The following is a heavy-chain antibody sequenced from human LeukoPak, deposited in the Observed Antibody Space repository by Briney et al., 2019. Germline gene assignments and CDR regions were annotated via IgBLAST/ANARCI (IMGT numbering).Heavy chain of an antibody. CDR3: ARTDPVYGDYDY. CDR1: GFSVNDNY. D-gene: IGHD4-17*01. J-gene: IGHJ4*02. CDR2: MFPDGRT. V-gene: IGHV3-53*01. Sequence: GGSLRLSCAVSGFSVNDNYMSWVRQAPGKGLQWVSVMFPDGRTYYADSVKGRFTISRDLARNTLLLQMHSLRADDTAVHYCARTDPVYGDYDYWGQGTLVTVSS.